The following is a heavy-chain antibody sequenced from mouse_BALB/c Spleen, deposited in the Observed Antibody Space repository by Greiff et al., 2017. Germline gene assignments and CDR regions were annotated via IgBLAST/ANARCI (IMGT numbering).Heavy chain of an antibody. CDR1: GYTFTSYT. Sequence: VQLQQSAAELARPGASVKMSCKASGYTFTSYTMHWVKQRPGQGLEWIGYINPSSGYTEYNQKFKDKTTLTADKSSSTAYMQLSSLTSEDSAVYYCARRVYYGPYYYAMDYWGQGTSVTVSS. J-gene: IGHJ4*01. D-gene: IGHD2-1*01. CDR3: ARRVYYGPYYYAMDY. V-gene: IGHV1-4*02. CDR2: INPSSGYT.